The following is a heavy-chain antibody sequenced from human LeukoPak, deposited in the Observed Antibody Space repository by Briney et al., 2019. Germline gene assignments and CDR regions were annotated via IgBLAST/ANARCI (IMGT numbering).Heavy chain of an antibody. CDR3: ARDRPYYDILTGYSPGYWFDP. CDR1: GGSVSSGSYY. D-gene: IGHD3-9*01. Sequence: SETLSLTCTVSGGSVSSGSYYWSWIRQPPGKGLEWIGYIYYSGSTNYNPSLKSRVTISVDTSKNQFSLKLSSVTAADTAVYYCARDRPYYDILTGYSPGYWFDPWGQGTLVTVSS. CDR2: IYYSGST. V-gene: IGHV4-61*01. J-gene: IGHJ5*02.